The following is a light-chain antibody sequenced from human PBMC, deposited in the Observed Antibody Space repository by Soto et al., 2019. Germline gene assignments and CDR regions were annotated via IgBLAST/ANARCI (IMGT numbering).Light chain of an antibody. CDR2: DAS. CDR1: LNVNSY. CDR3: QQRQYWPPIT. V-gene: IGKV3-11*01. J-gene: IGKJ5*01. Sequence: EVVLTQSPATLSVSPGDRATLSCRASLNVNSYLAWYQQKPGQAPRLLIYDASNRAAGIPARFSGSGSGTDFTLTISSLEPEDFAIYYCQQRQYWPPITFGQGTRLEIK.